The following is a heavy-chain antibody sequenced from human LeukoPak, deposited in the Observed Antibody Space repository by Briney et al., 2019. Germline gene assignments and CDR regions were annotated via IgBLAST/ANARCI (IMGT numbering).Heavy chain of an antibody. CDR2: IYPGDSDT. CDR1: GYSFTTYW. V-gene: IGHV5-51*01. CDR3: ARKYSSTWYFDY. Sequence: GESLKISCKDSGYSFTTYWIGWVRQMPGKGLEWMGIIYPGDSDTRYSPSFQGQVTISAGKSISTAYLQWSSLKASDTAMYYCARKYSSTWYFDYWGQGTLVIVSS. D-gene: IGHD6-13*01. J-gene: IGHJ4*02.